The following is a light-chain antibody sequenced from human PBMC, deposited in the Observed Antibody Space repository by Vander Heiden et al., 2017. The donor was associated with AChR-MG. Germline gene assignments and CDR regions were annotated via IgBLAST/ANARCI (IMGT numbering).Light chain of an antibody. V-gene: IGLV1-51*01. Sequence: QSVLTQPPSVSAAPGHTVTISCSGSSSNIANDYVSWYQQLPGTAPKLLIYDNNKRPSGIPDRFSGSKSGTSATLGISGLQTGDEADYYCGTWDNSLTVVFGGGTKVTVL. J-gene: IGLJ2*01. CDR3: GTWDNSLTVV. CDR2: DNN. CDR1: SSNIANDY.